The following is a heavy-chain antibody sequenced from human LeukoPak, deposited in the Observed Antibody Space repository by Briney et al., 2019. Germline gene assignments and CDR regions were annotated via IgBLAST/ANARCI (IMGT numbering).Heavy chain of an antibody. V-gene: IGHV4-34*01. CDR1: GGSISSYY. Sequence: SETLSLTCTVSGGSISSYYWSWIRQPPGKGLEWIGEINHSGSTNYNPSLKSRVTISVDTSKNQFSLKLSSVTAADTAVYYCARLRLGELSLSYYFDYWGQGTLVTVSS. CDR3: ARLRLGELSLSYYFDY. CDR2: INHSGST. D-gene: IGHD3-16*02. J-gene: IGHJ4*02.